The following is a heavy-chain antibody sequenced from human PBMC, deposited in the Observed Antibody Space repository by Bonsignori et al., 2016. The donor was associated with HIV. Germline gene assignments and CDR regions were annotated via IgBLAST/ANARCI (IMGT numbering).Heavy chain of an antibody. Sequence: KVSCKGSGYIFTNYWITWVRQMPGKGLEWMGIIYPGDSDVRYSPSFQDQVTISADKSISTAYLQWSSLKASDTALYYCARHRDYGDSDYYLDYWGQGTLVTVSS. CDR3: ARHRDYGDSDYYLDY. J-gene: IGHJ4*02. V-gene: IGHV5-51*01. D-gene: IGHD4-17*01. CDR1: GYIFTNYW. CDR2: IYPGDSDV.